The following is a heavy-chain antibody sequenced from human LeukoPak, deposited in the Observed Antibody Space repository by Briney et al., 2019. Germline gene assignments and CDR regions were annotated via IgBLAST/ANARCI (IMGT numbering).Heavy chain of an antibody. CDR2: IWSDGTNS. CDR3: ARDAQRGFDYSNSLRY. V-gene: IGHV3-33*08. D-gene: IGHD4-11*01. J-gene: IGHJ4*01. Sequence: GGSLTLSCAASGFIYSHYGMHWVRQAPGKGLEWVAVIWSDGTNSFYAGSVKGRFTISRDNSQRTLFLQMNSLRVEDTAMYYCARDAQRGFDYSNSLRYWGHGTLVTVSS. CDR1: GFIYSHYG.